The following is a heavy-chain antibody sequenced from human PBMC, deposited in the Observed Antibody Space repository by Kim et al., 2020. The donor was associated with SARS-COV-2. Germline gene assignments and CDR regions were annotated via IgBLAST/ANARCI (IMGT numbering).Heavy chain of an antibody. J-gene: IGHJ4*02. CDR3: ARDHGSGSYG. V-gene: IGHV4-39*02. Sequence: STSYNPSLTSRVTLTVDTSKNQFSLKLSSVTAADTAVYYCARDHGSGSYGWGQGTLVTVSS. CDR2: ST. D-gene: IGHD3-10*01.